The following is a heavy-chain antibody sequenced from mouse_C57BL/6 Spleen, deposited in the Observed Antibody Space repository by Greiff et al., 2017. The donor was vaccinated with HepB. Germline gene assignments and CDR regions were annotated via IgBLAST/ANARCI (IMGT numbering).Heavy chain of an antibody. CDR3: ALITTVVAKGY. D-gene: IGHD1-1*01. V-gene: IGHV1-64*01. CDR1: GYTFTSYW. J-gene: IGHJ2*01. CDR2: IHPNSGST. Sequence: QVHVKQSGAELVKPGASVKLSCKASGYTFTSYWMHWVKQRPGQGLEWIGMIHPNSGSTNYNEKFKSKATLTVDKSSSTAYMQLSSLTSEDSAVYYCALITTVVAKGYWGQGTTLTVSS.